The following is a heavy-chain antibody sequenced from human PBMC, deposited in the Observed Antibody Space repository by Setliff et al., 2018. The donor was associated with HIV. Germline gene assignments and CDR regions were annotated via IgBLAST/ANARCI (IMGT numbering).Heavy chain of an antibody. Sequence: ASVKVSCKPSGYTFTGYYIHWVRQAPGQGLEWMGWINPNSGGTNYAQKFQGRVTMTRDTSISTAYMELSRLRSDDTAVYYCSRDDYYDSSANWFDPWGQGTLVTVSS. J-gene: IGHJ5*02. D-gene: IGHD3-22*01. V-gene: IGHV1-2*02. CDR1: GYTFTGYY. CDR2: INPNSGGT. CDR3: SRDDYYDSSANWFDP.